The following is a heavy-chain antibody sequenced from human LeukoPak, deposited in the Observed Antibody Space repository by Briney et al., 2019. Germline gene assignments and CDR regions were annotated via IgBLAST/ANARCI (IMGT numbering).Heavy chain of an antibody. Sequence: SETLSLTCAVYGGSFSGYYWSWIRQPPGKGLEWIGEINHSGSTNYNPFLKSRVTISVDTSKNQFSLKLSSVTAADTAVYYCARRYNWNPNWFDPWGQGTLVTVSS. CDR2: INHSGST. CDR3: ARRYNWNPNWFDP. D-gene: IGHD1-20*01. CDR1: GGSFSGYY. J-gene: IGHJ5*02. V-gene: IGHV4-34*01.